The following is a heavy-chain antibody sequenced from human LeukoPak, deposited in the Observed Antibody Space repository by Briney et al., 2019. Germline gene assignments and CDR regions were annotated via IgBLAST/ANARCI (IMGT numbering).Heavy chain of an antibody. CDR1: GDSINSNNYY. V-gene: IGHV4-39*07. J-gene: IGHJ4*02. Sequence: SETLSLTCTVSGDSINSNNYYWGWIRQSPGKGLDWIGSVYYSGTTYYNPSLKSRVTISIDTSRNQFSLKLISVTAADTAMYYCARAPSGCGGTCPFDSWGQGTLVTVSS. CDR3: ARAPSGCGGTCPFDS. CDR2: VYYSGTT. D-gene: IGHD2-15*01.